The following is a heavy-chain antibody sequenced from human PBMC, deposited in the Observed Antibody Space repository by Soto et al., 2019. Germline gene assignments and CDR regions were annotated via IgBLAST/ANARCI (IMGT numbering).Heavy chain of an antibody. CDR2: IKSKTYGGTT. V-gene: IGHV3-15*01. J-gene: IGHJ4*02. Sequence: GGSLRLSCTASGFTFTNAWMTWVRQAPGKGLEWVGRIKSKTYGGTTDYAAPVKGRFTISRDDSKNTLYLQMNSLKTEDTALYYCTTDLCVGRYYDSNAYLDYWGQGTLVTVSS. D-gene: IGHD3-22*01. CDR3: TTDLCVGRYYDSNAYLDY. CDR1: GFTFTNAW.